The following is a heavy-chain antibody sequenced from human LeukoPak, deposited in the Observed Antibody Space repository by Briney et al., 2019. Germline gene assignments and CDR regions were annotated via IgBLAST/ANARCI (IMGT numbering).Heavy chain of an antibody. V-gene: IGHV3-30*18. D-gene: IGHD4-23*01. J-gene: IGHJ4*02. CDR3: AKAKSVTPFFYFDY. Sequence: GGSLRLSCAASGFTFSNAWMSWVRQAPGKGLEWVAVISYDGSNQYHADSVKGRFTISRDNSKNTLYLQMNSLRAEDTAVYYCAKAKSVTPFFYFDYWGQGTLVTVSS. CDR1: GFTFSNAW. CDR2: ISYDGSNQ.